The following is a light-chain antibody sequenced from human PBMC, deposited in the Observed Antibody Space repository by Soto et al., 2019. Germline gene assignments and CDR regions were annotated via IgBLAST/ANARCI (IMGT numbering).Light chain of an antibody. CDR1: SSDVGGYNY. CDR3: SSYTSSSTGV. CDR2: DVS. Sequence: QSALTQPDSVSGSPGQSITISCTGTSSDVGGYNYVSWYQQHPGKAPKLMIYDVSNRPSGVSNRFSGSKSGNTASLTISGLQAEDEADYYCSSYTSSSTGVFGTGTKLTVL. J-gene: IGLJ1*01. V-gene: IGLV2-14*01.